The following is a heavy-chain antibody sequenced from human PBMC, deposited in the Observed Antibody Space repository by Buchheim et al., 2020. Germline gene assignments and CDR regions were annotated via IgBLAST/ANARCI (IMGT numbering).Heavy chain of an antibody. CDR2: ISSSGSTI. J-gene: IGHJ6*02. V-gene: IGHV3-11*01. CDR3: AGGRVYCSGGSCYSPPSYYYYGMDV. D-gene: IGHD2-15*01. Sequence: QMQLVESGGGLVKPGGSLRLSCAASGFTFSDYYMSWIRQAPGQGLEWVSYISSSGSTIYYADPVKGRFTISRDNAKNSLYLQMNSLRAEDTAVYYCAGGRVYCSGGSCYSPPSYYYYGMDVWGQGTT. CDR1: GFTFSDYY.